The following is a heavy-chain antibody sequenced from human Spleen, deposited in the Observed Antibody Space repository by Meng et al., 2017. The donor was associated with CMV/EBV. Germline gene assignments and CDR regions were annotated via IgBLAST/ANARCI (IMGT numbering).Heavy chain of an antibody. J-gene: IGHJ5*02. CDR1: NSS. V-gene: IGHV4-39*07. CDR3: ARERCSGASCYLVHVGTWFDP. CDR2: IYSSGSM. D-gene: IGHD2-2*01. Sequence: NSSWGGIRQSPGRGLEWIASIYSSGSMYFNPSLKNRVTISVDTSKNQFSVRLRSVTAADTATYYCARERCSGASCYLVHVGTWFDPWGQGTLVTVSS.